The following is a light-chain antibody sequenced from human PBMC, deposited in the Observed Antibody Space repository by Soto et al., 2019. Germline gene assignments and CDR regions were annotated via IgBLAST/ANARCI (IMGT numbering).Light chain of an antibody. J-gene: IGKJ1*01. CDR3: QQYNSYPWT. V-gene: IGKV1-5*01. Sequence: DIQMTQSPSTLSASVGGRFTSTFRASQSISSWLAWYQQKPGKAPKLLIYDASSLESGVPSRFSGSGSGTEFTLTISSLQPDDFATYYCQQYNSYPWTFGQGTKVDIK. CDR2: DAS. CDR1: QSISSW.